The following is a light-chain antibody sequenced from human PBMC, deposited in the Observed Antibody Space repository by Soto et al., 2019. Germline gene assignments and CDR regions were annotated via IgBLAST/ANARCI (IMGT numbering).Light chain of an antibody. CDR1: QSVGSN. V-gene: IGKV3-15*01. Sequence: EIVMTQSPATLSVSPWERSTLSCRASQSVGSNLAWYQQKPGQAPRLLIYGASTRATGIPARFSGSGSGTEFTLTISSLQSEDFAVYHCQQYNNWPLTFGGGTKVDIK. J-gene: IGKJ4*01. CDR3: QQYNNWPLT. CDR2: GAS.